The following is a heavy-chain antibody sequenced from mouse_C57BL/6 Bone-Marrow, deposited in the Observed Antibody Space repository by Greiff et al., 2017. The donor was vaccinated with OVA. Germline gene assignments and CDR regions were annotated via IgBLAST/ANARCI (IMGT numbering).Heavy chain of an antibody. CDR1: GYTFTSYW. J-gene: IGHJ2*01. CDR3: ARYLDYYGSSLFDY. Sequence: VQLQQPGAELVKPGASVKLSCKASGYTFTSYWMHWVKQRPGQGLEWIGMIHPNSGSTNYNEKFKSKATLTVDKSSSTAYMQLSSLTSEDSAVYYCARYLDYYGSSLFDYWGQGTTLTVSS. V-gene: IGHV1-64*01. CDR2: IHPNSGST. D-gene: IGHD1-1*01.